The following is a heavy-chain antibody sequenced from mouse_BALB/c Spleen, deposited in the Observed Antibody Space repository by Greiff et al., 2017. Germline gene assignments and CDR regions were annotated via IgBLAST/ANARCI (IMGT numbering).Heavy chain of an antibody. D-gene: IGHD1-1*01. J-gene: IGHJ2*01. CDR2: ISDGGSYT. CDR1: GFTFSDYY. V-gene: IGHV5-4*02. CDR3: ARGGNFSYYYGSSYHDY. Sequence: EVKLVESGGGLVKPGGSLKLSCAASGFTFSDYYMYWVRQTPEKRLEWVATISDGGSYTYYPDSVKGRFTISRDNARNILYLQMSSLRSEDTAMYYCARGGNFSYYYGSSYHDYWGQGTTLTVSS.